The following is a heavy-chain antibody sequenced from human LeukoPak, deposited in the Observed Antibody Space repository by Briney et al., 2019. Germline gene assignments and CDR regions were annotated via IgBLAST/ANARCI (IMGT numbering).Heavy chain of an antibody. CDR1: GASISSYY. CDR2: IYYSGVT. V-gene: IGHV4-59*01. Sequence: KPSETLSLTCTVSGASISSYYWTWIRQPPEKGVEWIGNIYYSGVTNYNPSLESRVTISLDTSKKQFSLKLSAVTAADTAVYYCAGFYCTSISCFGDNWFDPWGQGTLVTVSS. D-gene: IGHD2-2*01. CDR3: AGFYCTSISCFGDNWFDP. J-gene: IGHJ5*02.